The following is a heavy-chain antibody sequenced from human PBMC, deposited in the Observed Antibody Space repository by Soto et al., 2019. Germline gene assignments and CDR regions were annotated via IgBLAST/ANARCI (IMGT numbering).Heavy chain of an antibody. V-gene: IGHV1-18*01. D-gene: IGHD1-7*01. CDR3: ARGSGSWNYQSDY. CDR1: GYTFTSYG. CDR2: ISAYNGNT. J-gene: IGHJ4*02. Sequence: SVKVSCKASGYTFTSYGITWVRQAPGQGLEWLGWISAYNGNTKYAQKVQGRVTMTTDTSTSTAYMELRSLRSDDTAVYYCARGSGSWNYQSDYWGQGTLVTVAS.